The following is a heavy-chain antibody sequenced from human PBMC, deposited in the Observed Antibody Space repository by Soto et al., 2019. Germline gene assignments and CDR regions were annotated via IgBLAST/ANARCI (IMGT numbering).Heavy chain of an antibody. J-gene: IGHJ3*02. CDR1: GFTFDDYA. CDR2: ISWNSGSI. D-gene: IGHD1-1*01. CDR3: AKDKRTLGGNDAFDI. Sequence: EVQLVESEGGLVQPGRSLRLSCAASGFTFDDYAMHWVRQAPGKGLEWVSGISWNSGSICYADSVKGRFTISRDNAKNSLYLQMNSLRAEDTALYYCAKDKRTLGGNDAFDIWGQGTMVTVSS. V-gene: IGHV3-9*01.